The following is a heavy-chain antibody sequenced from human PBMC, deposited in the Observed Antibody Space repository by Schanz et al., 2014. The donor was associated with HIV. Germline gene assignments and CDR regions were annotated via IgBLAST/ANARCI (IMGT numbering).Heavy chain of an antibody. D-gene: IGHD5-12*01. CDR3: AKGLTIWLQPPFDY. Sequence: QEQLVESGGGVVQPGRSLRLSCAASGFTYRNYGMHWVRQAPGKGLEWVAVMSYDGVRKYLGDSVKGRFTISRDNSKNTLYLQMNSLRAEDTAVYYCAKGLTIWLQPPFDYWGQGTLVTVSS. J-gene: IGHJ4*02. CDR1: GFTYRNYG. V-gene: IGHV3-33*05. CDR2: MSYDGVRK.